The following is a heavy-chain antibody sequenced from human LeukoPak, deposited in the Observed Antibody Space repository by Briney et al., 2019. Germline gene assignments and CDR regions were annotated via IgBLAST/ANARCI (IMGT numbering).Heavy chain of an antibody. Sequence: GGPLRLSCSASGFIFDSYGMNWVRQAPGSGLQWVAYISAGSSNTFYADSVKGRFTISRDDADNFLHLQMNSLSAEDTAVYYCARSAVQANTPFYFDFWGQGALVTVSP. CDR2: ISAGSSNT. CDR3: ARSAVQANTPFYFDF. J-gene: IGHJ4*02. D-gene: IGHD1-26*01. CDR1: GFIFDSYG. V-gene: IGHV3-48*01.